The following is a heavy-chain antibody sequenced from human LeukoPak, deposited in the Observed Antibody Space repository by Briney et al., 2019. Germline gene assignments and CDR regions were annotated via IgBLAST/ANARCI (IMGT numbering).Heavy chain of an antibody. CDR2: ISSSSSYI. Sequence: GGSLRLSCAASGFTFSSYSMNWVRQAPGKGLGGFPSISSSSSYIYYADSVKGRFTISRDNAKNSLYLQMNSLRAEDTAVYYCARCGGSCIYYGMDVWGQGTTVTVSS. V-gene: IGHV3-21*01. CDR3: ARCGGSCIYYGMDV. J-gene: IGHJ6*02. CDR1: GFTFSSYS. D-gene: IGHD2-15*01.